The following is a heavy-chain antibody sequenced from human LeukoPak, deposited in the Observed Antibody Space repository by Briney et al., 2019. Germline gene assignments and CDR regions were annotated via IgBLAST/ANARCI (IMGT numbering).Heavy chain of an antibody. J-gene: IGHJ4*02. Sequence: SETLSLTCTVSGGSISSYYWSWIRQPPGKGLEWIGYIYYSGSTNYNPSLKSRVTISLDTSNNQFSLKLSSVTAADTAVYYCARANQLAWGYYFDYWGQGTLVTVSS. CDR3: ARANQLAWGYYFDY. CDR2: IYYSGST. CDR1: GGSISSYY. V-gene: IGHV4-59*01. D-gene: IGHD6-13*01.